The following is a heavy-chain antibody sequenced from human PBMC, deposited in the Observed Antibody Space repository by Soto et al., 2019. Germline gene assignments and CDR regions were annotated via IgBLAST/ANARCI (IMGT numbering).Heavy chain of an antibody. V-gene: IGHV1-18*01. J-gene: IGHJ4*02. CDR3: ARGRALYDYVWGSYRYGLDY. Sequence: ASVDVSCKASGYTFTSYCISWVRQAPGQGLECMGWISAYNGNTNYAQKLQGRVTMTTDTSTSTAYMELRSLRSDDTAVYYCARGRALYDYVWGSYRYGLDYWGQGTLVTVSS. CDR2: ISAYNGNT. D-gene: IGHD3-16*02. CDR1: GYTFTSYC.